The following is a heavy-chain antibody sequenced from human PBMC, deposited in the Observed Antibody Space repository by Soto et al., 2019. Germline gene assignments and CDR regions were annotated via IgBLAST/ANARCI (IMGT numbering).Heavy chain of an antibody. J-gene: IGHJ6*02. Sequence: QAQLVQSGAEVKKPGASVKVSCKASGYTFYSHSISWVRQAPGQGLEWMGRISADNINTKYAQKFRGRVTMTTDTXXNTVYMELRNLRSDDTAVYYCARCIQEDYYYGMDVWGQGTTVTVSS. CDR3: ARCIQEDYYYGMDV. D-gene: IGHD5-18*01. V-gene: IGHV1-18*01. CDR1: GYTFYSHS. CDR2: ISADNINT.